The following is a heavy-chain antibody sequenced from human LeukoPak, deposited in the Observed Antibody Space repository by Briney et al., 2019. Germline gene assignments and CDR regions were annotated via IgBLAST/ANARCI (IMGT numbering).Heavy chain of an antibody. J-gene: IGHJ6*02. V-gene: IGHV3-53*01. CDR3: ARERIYFGSGRDLTDARLFYYYGMDI. CDR2: IYGDGDT. Sequence: RTGGSLRLSCVASGLNVSDNCMSWVRQAPGKGLEWVSVIYGDGDTYFSDSVKGRFTISRDNSKNTLHLQMNSLRAEDTAVYYCARERIYFGSGRDLTDARLFYYYGMDIWGQGTTVTVSS. D-gene: IGHD3-10*01. CDR1: GLNVSDNC.